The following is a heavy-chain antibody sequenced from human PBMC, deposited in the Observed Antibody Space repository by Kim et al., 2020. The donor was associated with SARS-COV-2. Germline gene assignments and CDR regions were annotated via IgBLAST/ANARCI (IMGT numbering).Heavy chain of an antibody. CDR3: AKSQYCRGGSCSAGVNYYGMDV. Sequence: GGSLRLSCAASGFIFNNYGIHWVRQAPGKGLEWVAVVSYDGGVKFYADSVKGRVSVSRDNSKNTVFLEMNSSRAGDTAVYYCAKSQYCRGGSCSAGVNYYGMDVWGQGAMVTVS. D-gene: IGHD2-15*01. V-gene: IGHV3-30*18. CDR2: VSYDGGVK. J-gene: IGHJ6*02. CDR1: GFIFNNYG.